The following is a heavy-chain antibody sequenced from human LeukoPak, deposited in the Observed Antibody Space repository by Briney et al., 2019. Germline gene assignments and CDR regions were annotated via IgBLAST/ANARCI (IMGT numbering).Heavy chain of an antibody. D-gene: IGHD3-22*01. Sequence: PSETLSLTCAVYGGSFSGYYWSWIRQPPGKGLEWIGEINHSGCTNYNPSLKSRVTISVDTSKNQFSLKLSSVTAADTAVYYCARTRPRDYYDSSGYYYVWGEFDYWGQGTLVTVSS. J-gene: IGHJ4*02. CDR2: INHSGCT. V-gene: IGHV4-34*01. CDR3: ARTRPRDYYDSSGYYYVWGEFDY. CDR1: GGSFSGYY.